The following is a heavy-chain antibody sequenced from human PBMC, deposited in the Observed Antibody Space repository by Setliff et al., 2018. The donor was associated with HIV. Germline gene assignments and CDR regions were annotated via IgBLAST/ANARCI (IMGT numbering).Heavy chain of an antibody. CDR2: IYSGTT. D-gene: IGHD7-27*01. CDR1: GGSIYTRTHF. CDR3: ARHLAGDLDY. J-gene: IGHJ4*02. Sequence: SETLSLTCTVSGGSIYTRTHFWGWIRQPPGKGLEWIASIYSGTTHYNPSLKSRVTIAVDTSKNQFSLELSSVTATDTATYYCARHLAGDLDYWGQGTLVTVS. V-gene: IGHV4-39*01.